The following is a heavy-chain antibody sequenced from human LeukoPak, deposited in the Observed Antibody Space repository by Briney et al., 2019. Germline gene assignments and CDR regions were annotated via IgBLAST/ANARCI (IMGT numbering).Heavy chain of an antibody. CDR2: ISSSSSTI. CDR1: GFTFSSYS. D-gene: IGHD3-10*01. J-gene: IGHJ4*02. CDR3: ASRQDYYGSGADY. Sequence: GGSLRLSCAASGFTFSSYSMNWVRQAPGKGLEWVSYISSSSSTIYYADSVKGRFTISRDNAKNSLYLQMNSLRAEDTAVYYCASRQDYYGSGADYWGQGTLVTVSS. V-gene: IGHV3-48*04.